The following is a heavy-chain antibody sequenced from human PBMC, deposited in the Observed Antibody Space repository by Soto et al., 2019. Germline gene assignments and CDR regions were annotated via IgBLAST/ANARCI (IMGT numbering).Heavy chain of an antibody. Sequence: GGSLRLSCAASGFTFSSYAMSWVRQAPGKGLEWVSAISGSGGSTYYADSVKGRFTISRDNSKNTLYLQMNSLRAEDTAVYYCAKAYGVLRYFDWFCYWGQGTLVTVSS. CDR3: AKAYGVLRYFDWFCY. J-gene: IGHJ4*02. CDR2: ISGSGGST. V-gene: IGHV3-23*01. D-gene: IGHD3-9*01. CDR1: GFTFSSYA.